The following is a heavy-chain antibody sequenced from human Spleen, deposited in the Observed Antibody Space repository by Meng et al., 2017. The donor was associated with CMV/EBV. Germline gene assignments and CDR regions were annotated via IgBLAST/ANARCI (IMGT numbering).Heavy chain of an antibody. CDR3: AKSKSGNYF. J-gene: IGHJ4*02. CDR2: ISVDESKT. D-gene: IGHD1-26*01. V-gene: IGHV3-74*01. Sequence: GESLKISCAASGFTFSNYWMHWVRQPPGKGLGWVSRISVDESKTDYADSVKGRFTSDRDSAKNTLYLQMNSLRVEDTAVYYCAKSKSGNYFWGQGTLVTVSS. CDR1: GFTFSNYW.